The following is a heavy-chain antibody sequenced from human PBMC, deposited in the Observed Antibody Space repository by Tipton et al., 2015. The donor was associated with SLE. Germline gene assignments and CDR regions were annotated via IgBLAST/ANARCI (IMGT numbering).Heavy chain of an antibody. CDR1: GFTFSNYE. CDR2: ISGGGSTI. V-gene: IGHV3-48*03. J-gene: IGHJ6*02. CDR3: ARGLLSSWYFGLDV. Sequence: SLRLSCAASGFTFSNYEMNWVRQAPGKGLEWIANISGGGSTIYYADSVKGRISISRDNAKNSVDLQMNSLRVEDTATYHCARGLLSSWYFGLDVWGQGTMVTVSS. D-gene: IGHD2-21*01.